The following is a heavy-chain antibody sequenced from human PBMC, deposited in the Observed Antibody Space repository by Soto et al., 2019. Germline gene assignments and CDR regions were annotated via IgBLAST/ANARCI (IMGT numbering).Heavy chain of an antibody. J-gene: IGHJ4*02. D-gene: IGHD3-10*01. CDR1: GYTFTTYG. CDR2: ISAYTGNT. V-gene: IGHV1-18*01. Sequence: QVQLVQSGAEVKKPGASVEVSCKASGYTFTTYGITWVRQAPGQGLEWMGWISAYTGNTNYAQKLEGRVTMTTDTSTSTAYMELRNLRSYDTAGYYCARFYGSGSFPYDSWGQGTLVTVSS. CDR3: ARFYGSGSFPYDS.